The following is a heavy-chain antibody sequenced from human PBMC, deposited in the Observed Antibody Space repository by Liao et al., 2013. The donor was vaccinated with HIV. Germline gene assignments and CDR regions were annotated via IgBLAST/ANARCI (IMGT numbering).Heavy chain of an antibody. D-gene: IGHD7-27*01. CDR2: IYTGGST. V-gene: IGHV4-61*02. CDR1: GGSITSGTYY. Sequence: QVQLQESGPGLVKPSQTLSLTCTVSGGSITSGTYYWSWIRQSAGKGLEWIGRIYTGGSTNYNPSLKSRVTISLDTSKNQFFLKLNSVTASDTAVYYCAKLGIGDPVDFWGQGALVTVSS. J-gene: IGHJ4*02. CDR3: AKLGIGDPVDF.